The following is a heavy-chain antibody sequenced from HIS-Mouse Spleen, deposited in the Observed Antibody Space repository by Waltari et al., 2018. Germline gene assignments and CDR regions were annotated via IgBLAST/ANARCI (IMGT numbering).Heavy chain of an antibody. CDR3: ARDLGGGLWYFDL. J-gene: IGHJ2*01. D-gene: IGHD3-16*01. V-gene: IGHV3-7*01. CDR1: GFPFSTYC. Sequence: EVQLVESGGGLVQPGGSLRLSRAASGFPFSTYCTRWGWQAPGKGLEWVANIKQDGSEKYYVDAVKGRFTISRDNAKNSLYLQMNSLRAEDTAVYYCARDLGGGLWYFDLWGRGTLVTVSS. CDR2: IKQDGSEK.